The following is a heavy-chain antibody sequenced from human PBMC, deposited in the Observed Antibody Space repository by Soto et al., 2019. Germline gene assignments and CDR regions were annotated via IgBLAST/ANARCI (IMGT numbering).Heavy chain of an antibody. CDR1: GGSFSGYY. CDR3: ARDRTTVTDLFVY. V-gene: IGHV4-34*01. J-gene: IGHJ4*02. D-gene: IGHD4-4*01. CDR2: INHSGST. Sequence: PSETLSLTCAVYGGSFSGYYWSWIRQPPGKGLEWIGEINHSGSTNYNPSLKSRVTISVDTSKNQFSLKLSSVTAADTAVYYCARDRTTVTDLFVYWGQGTLVTVS.